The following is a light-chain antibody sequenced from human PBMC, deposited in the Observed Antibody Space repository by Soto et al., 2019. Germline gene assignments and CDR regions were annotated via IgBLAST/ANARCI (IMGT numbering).Light chain of an antibody. CDR2: GAS. CDR1: QSVSDNY. Sequence: EILLTQSPGTLSLSPGEGATLSCRASQSVSDNYLAWYQQKPGQAPRLLIYGASSRATGIPDRFSGSGSGTDFTLTISRLEPEDFAVYYCQQYGDSPVTFGQGTKVDIK. V-gene: IGKV3-20*01. J-gene: IGKJ1*01. CDR3: QQYGDSPVT.